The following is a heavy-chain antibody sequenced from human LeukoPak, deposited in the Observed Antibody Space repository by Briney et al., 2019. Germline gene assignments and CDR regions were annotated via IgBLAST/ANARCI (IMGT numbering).Heavy chain of an antibody. V-gene: IGHV3-23*01. CDR2: ISGSGGST. CDR3: AKGSSYEAQYYYYYMDV. Sequence: PGGSLRLSCAASGLTFSSYAMSWVRQAPGKGLEWVSAISGSGGSTYYADSVKGRFTISRDNSKNTLYLQMNSLRAEDTAVYYCAKGSSYEAQYYYYYMDVWGKGTTVTISS. D-gene: IGHD5-12*01. CDR1: GLTFSSYA. J-gene: IGHJ6*03.